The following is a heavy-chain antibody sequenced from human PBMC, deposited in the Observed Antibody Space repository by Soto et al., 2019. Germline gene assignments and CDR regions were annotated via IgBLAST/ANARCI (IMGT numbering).Heavy chain of an antibody. CDR2: INPNSGGT. D-gene: IGHD5-12*01. Sequence: ASVKVSCKSSVYTFTGYHMHCVRQAPGQGLEWMGWINPNSGGTNYAQKFQGRVTMTRDTSISTAYMELSRLRSDDTAVYYCARDLGDGYNCWGQGTLVTVSS. J-gene: IGHJ4*02. CDR1: VYTFTGYH. CDR3: ARDLGDGYNC. V-gene: IGHV1-2*02.